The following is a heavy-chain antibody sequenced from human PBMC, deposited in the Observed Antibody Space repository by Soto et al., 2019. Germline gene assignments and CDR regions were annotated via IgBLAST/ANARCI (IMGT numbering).Heavy chain of an antibody. CDR1: GYTFTSYG. J-gene: IGHJ1*01. D-gene: IGHD5-12*01. CDR2: ISAYNGNT. Sequence: QVQLVQSGAEVKKPGASVKVSCKASGYTFTSYGISWVRQAPGQGLEWMGWISAYNGNTNYAQKLQGRVTMTTDTSTSTGYMELRSLRSDDTAVYYCARVPPTIRGSKLPTEYFQHWGQGTLVTVSS. CDR3: ARVPPTIRGSKLPTEYFQH. V-gene: IGHV1-18*01.